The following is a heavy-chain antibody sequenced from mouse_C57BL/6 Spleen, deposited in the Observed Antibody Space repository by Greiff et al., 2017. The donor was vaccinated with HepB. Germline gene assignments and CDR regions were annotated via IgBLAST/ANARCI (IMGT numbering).Heavy chain of an antibody. CDR1: GYTFTSYW. CDR2: IDPSDSYT. D-gene: IGHD1-1*01. CDR3: ARRHYGSLYFDY. V-gene: IGHV1-50*01. J-gene: IGHJ2*01. Sequence: QVQLQQPGAELVKPGASVKLSCKASGYTFTSYWMQWVKQRPGQGLEWIGEIDPSDSYTNYNQKFKGKATLTVDTSSSTAYMQLSSLTSEDSAVYYCARRHYGSLYFDYWGQGTTLTVSS.